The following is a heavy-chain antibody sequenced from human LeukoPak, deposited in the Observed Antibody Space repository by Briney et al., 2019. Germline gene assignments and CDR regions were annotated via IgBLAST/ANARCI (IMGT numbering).Heavy chain of an antibody. CDR2: IKDGGIT. D-gene: IGHD3-10*01. CDR3: VRGFSGVVGDH. Sequence: SETLSLTCTVYSGSFSGYYWSWIRLPPGKGLEWIGEIKDGGITNYNPSLRSRVTISKDTSNNQLSLKLRSATAADTAVYYCVRGFSGVVGDHWGQGSLVTVSS. CDR1: SGSFSGYY. J-gene: IGHJ4*02. V-gene: IGHV4-34*01.